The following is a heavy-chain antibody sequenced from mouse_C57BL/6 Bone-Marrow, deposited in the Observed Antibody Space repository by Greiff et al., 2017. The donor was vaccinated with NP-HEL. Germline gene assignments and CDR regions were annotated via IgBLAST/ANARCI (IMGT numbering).Heavy chain of an antibody. CDR2: IDPETGGT. CDR1: GYTFTDYE. V-gene: IGHV1-15*01. D-gene: IGHD2-1*01. J-gene: IGHJ2*01. CDR3: TRGYYRNYYPLYFYY. Sequence: QVQLQQSGAELVRPGASVTLSCKASGYTFTDYEMHWVKQTPVHGLEWIGAIDPETGGTAYTQKFKGKAILTADKASSTVLMELRSLTSEDSAVYYCTRGYYRNYYPLYFYYWGQGTTLTVSS.